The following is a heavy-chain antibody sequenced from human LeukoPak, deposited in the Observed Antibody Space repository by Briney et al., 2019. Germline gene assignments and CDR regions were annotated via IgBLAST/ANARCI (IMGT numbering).Heavy chain of an antibody. Sequence: RSRRLSCAVSGFTLSSYGIHWVRQAPGKGLEWVAVISYDGSNKYYADSVKGRFTISRDNSKNTLYLQMNSLRAEDTAVYYCAKDNGDYGDYFADSWGQGTLVTVSS. V-gene: IGHV3-30*18. CDR1: GFTLSSYG. J-gene: IGHJ4*02. D-gene: IGHD4-17*01. CDR2: ISYDGSNK. CDR3: AKDNGDYGDYFADS.